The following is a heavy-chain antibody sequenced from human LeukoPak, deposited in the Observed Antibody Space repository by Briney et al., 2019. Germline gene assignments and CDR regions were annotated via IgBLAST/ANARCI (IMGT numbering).Heavy chain of an antibody. J-gene: IGHJ4*02. D-gene: IGHD2-2*01. CDR1: GGSFSGYY. V-gene: IGHV4-34*01. CDR3: ARNTRRIVVVPAAFDY. Sequence: SETLSLTCAVYGGSFSGYYWSWIRQPPGKGREWIGEINHSGSTNYNPSLKSRVTISVDTSKNQSSLKLSSVTAADTAVYYCARNTRRIVVVPAAFDYWGQGTLVTVSS. CDR2: INHSGST.